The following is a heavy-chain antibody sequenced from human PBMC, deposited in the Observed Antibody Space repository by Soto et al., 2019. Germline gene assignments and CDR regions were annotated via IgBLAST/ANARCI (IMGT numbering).Heavy chain of an antibody. V-gene: IGHV3-9*01. CDR1: GFTFDDYA. J-gene: IGHJ4*02. Sequence: DVQLVESGGGLVQPGRSLRLSCAASGFTFDDYAMHWVRQAPGKGLEWVSGIDWNSGSIGYADSVKVRFTISRDNAKNSLYLQMNSLRAEDTALYYCAKVGYSSSFYGIASDWGQGTLVTVSS. CDR2: IDWNSGSI. CDR3: AKVGYSSSFYGIASD. D-gene: IGHD6-6*01.